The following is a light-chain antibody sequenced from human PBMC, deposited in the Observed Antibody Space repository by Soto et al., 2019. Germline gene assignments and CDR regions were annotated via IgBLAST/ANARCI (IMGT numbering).Light chain of an antibody. CDR3: QQYNSPYT. CDR2: KAS. Sequence: DIQMTQSPSTLSASVGDRVTITCRASQSISSWLAWYQQKPGKAPKLLIYKASSLESGVPSRFSGSGSGIEFTLTTSSLQPDDFATYYCQQYNSPYTFGQGTKLEIK. J-gene: IGKJ2*01. V-gene: IGKV1-5*03. CDR1: QSISSW.